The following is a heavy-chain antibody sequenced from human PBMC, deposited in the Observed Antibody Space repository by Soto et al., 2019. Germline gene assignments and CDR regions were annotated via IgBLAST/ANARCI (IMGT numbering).Heavy chain of an antibody. J-gene: IGHJ4*02. CDR3: ARDRGYYDSSGDFDD. V-gene: IGHV4-59*01. D-gene: IGHD3-22*01. CDR1: GGSISSYY. CDR2: IYYSGST. Sequence: PSETLSLTCTVSGGSISSYYWSWIRQPPGTGLEWIGYIYYSGSTNYNPSLKSRVTISVDTSKNQFSLKLSSVTAADTAVYYCARDRGYYDSSGDFDDWGQGTLVTVSS.